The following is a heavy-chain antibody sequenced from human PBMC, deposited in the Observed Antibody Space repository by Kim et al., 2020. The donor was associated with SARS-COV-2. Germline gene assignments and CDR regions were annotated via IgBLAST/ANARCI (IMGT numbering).Heavy chain of an antibody. Sequence: QKFQGRVTITADESTSTAYMELSSLRSEDTAVYYCARENTAMARGGSFDYWGQGTLVTVSS. D-gene: IGHD5-18*01. CDR3: ARENTAMARGGSFDY. J-gene: IGHJ4*02. V-gene: IGHV1-69*01.